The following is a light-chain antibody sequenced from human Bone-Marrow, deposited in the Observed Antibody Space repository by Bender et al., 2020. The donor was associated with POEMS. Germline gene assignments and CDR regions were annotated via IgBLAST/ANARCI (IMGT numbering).Light chain of an antibody. Sequence: SYELTQPPSVSVSPGQTARITCSGDALPKQYAYWYQKKPGQAPVLLIYTYSERPSGIPERFSGSTSGTTVTLTISGVQAEDEAEYYCLSADSSNTFEVVFGGGTELTV. CDR3: LSADSSNTFEVV. J-gene: IGLJ2*01. V-gene: IGLV3-25*03. CDR2: TYS. CDR1: ALPKQY.